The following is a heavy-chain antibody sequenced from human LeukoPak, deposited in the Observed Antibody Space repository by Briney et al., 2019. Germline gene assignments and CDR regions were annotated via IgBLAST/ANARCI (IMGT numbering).Heavy chain of an antibody. D-gene: IGHD3-3*01. J-gene: IGHJ4*02. V-gene: IGHV1-69*13. CDR2: IIPIFGTA. CDR3: AREAGGGKGVVFLDY. CDR1: GGTFSSYA. Sequence: ASVKVSCKASGGTFSSYAISWVRQAPGQGLEWMGGIIPIFGTANYAQKFQGRVTITADESTSTAYMELSSLRSEDTAVYYCAREAGGGKGVVFLDYWGQGTLVTVSS.